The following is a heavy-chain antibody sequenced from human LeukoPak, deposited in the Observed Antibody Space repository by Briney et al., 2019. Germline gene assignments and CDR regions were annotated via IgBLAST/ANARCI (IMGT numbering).Heavy chain of an antibody. CDR1: GFTFGSYG. V-gene: IGHV3-30*02. D-gene: IGHD5-12*01. J-gene: IGHJ4*02. CDR3: AKDRDSGYDITKYL. CDR2: IRYDGSNK. Sequence: GGSLRLSCAASGFTFGSYGMHWVRQAPGKGLEWVAFIRYDGSNKYYADSVKGRFTISRDNSKNTLYLQMNSLRAGDTAVYYCAKDRDSGYDITKYLGGQGTLVTVSS.